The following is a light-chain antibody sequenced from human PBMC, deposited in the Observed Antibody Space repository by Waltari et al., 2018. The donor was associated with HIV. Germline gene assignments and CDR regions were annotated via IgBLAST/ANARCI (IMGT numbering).Light chain of an antibody. J-gene: IGKJ1*01. CDR3: QQYKNWPWT. Sequence: EIVMTQSPATLSVSPGERATLCCRASQSVSSNLAWYQRKPGQAPSLLIYGASTRATGIPVRFSGSGSGTEFTLIISSLQSEDFAVYYCQQYKNWPWTFGQGTKVDVK. V-gene: IGKV3-15*01. CDR2: GAS. CDR1: QSVSSN.